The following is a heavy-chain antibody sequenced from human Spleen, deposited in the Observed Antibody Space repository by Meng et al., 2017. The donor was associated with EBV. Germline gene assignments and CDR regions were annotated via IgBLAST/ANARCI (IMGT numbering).Heavy chain of an antibody. V-gene: IGHV1-18*01. CDR2: ISASAYGGGT. J-gene: IGHJ4*02. CDR3: ARTNALDS. Sequence: QVQPVQSGAEVKKPGASVKVSCKASGYTFTNYGISWVRQAPGQGLEWMGSISASAYGGGTKYAQKFQGRVTMTADTSTATAYLELRSLTYDDTAVYYCARTNALDSWGQGTLVTVSS. CDR1: GYTFTNYG.